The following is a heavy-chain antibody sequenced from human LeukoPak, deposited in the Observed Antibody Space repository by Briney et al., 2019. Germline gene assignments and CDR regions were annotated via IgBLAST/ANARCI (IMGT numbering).Heavy chain of an antibody. D-gene: IGHD3-10*01. V-gene: IGHV4-59*08. Sequence: PSETLSLTCTVSGGSINSYYWSWIRRPPGKGLEWIGYIYYSGTTNYNPSLKSRVTISVDTSKNQFSLKLSSVTAADTAVYYCARRVGNYFDYWGQGTLVTVSS. J-gene: IGHJ4*02. CDR1: GGSINSYY. CDR3: ARRVGNYFDY. CDR2: IYYSGTT.